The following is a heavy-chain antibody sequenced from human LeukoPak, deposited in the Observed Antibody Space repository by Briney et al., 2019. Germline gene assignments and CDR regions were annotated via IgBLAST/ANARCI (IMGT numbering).Heavy chain of an antibody. Sequence: SETLSLTCSVSGGSIKGYYWSWIRQPPGKGLEWIGYIYASGSTNYNPSLKSRVTISVDTSKNQFSLNLRSVTAADTALYYCARDSDPIVVLTNGDALDIWGQGTMVTVSS. CDR1: GGSIKGYY. D-gene: IGHD3-22*01. CDR2: IYASGST. J-gene: IGHJ3*02. CDR3: ARDSDPIVVLTNGDALDI. V-gene: IGHV4-59*01.